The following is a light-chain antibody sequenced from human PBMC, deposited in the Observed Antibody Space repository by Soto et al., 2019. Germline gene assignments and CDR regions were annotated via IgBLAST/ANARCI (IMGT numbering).Light chain of an antibody. CDR2: DVS. V-gene: IGLV2-14*01. Sequence: QSALTQPASVSGSPGQSITISCTGTSSDVGGYNYVSWYQQHPGKAPKLMIYDVSNRPSGVSNRFSGSKSGNTASLTNSGLQAEDEADYYCSSYTSSSTLYVVGTGTKVTVL. CDR1: SSDVGGYNY. J-gene: IGLJ1*01. CDR3: SSYTSSSTLYV.